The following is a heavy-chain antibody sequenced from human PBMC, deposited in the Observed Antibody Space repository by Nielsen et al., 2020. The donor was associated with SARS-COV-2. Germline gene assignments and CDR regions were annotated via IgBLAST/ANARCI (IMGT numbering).Heavy chain of an antibody. D-gene: IGHD3-3*01. CDR3: ARAPSDYYGMDV. J-gene: IGHJ6*02. Sequence: ASVKVSCKASGYTFRSYGINWVRQAPGQGLEWMGIMDPSSGSTRYAQKLQGRVTMTRDTSTSTIYIEVSSLRSEDTAVYYCARAPSDYYGMDVWGQGTTVTVSS. CDR1: GYTFRSYG. CDR2: MDPSSGST. V-gene: IGHV1-46*04.